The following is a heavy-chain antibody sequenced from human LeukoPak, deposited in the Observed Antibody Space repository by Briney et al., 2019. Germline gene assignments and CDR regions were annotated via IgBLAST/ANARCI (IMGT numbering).Heavy chain of an antibody. D-gene: IGHD3-22*01. Sequence: GASVKVSCKASGYTFTGYYMHWVRQAPGQGLGWMGWINPNSGGTNYAQKFQGRVTMTRDTSISTAYMELSRLRSDDTAVYYCAREESDYYDRTAPLDTWGQGTMVTVSS. CDR3: AREESDYYDRTAPLDT. CDR2: INPNSGGT. V-gene: IGHV1-2*02. J-gene: IGHJ3*02. CDR1: GYTFTGYY.